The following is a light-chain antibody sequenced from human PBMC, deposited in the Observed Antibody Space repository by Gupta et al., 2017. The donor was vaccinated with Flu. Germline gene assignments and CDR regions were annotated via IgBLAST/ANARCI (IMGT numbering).Light chain of an antibody. CDR2: QSN. CDR3: ATWDDSLSAVV. V-gene: IGLV1-47*01. J-gene: IGLJ2*01. CDR1: NSNIGITY. Sequence: QSVLPQPPSTSGTPGQRVTFSCSGGNSNIGITYVYWYQQLPGAAPKLIIYQSNQRPSWVPDRFSGSKSGTSASLAISGLRSEDEAEYYCATWDDSLSAVVFGGGTKLTVL.